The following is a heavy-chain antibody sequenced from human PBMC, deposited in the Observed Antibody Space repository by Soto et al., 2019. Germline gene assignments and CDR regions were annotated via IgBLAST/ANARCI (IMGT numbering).Heavy chain of an antibody. V-gene: IGHV3-23*01. J-gene: IGHJ4*02. CDR3: IRWVTPLDYFDY. CDR2: ISGSGGST. Sequence: GGSLRLSCAASGFTFSSYAMSWVRQAPGKGLEWVSAISGSGGSTYYADSVKGRFTISRDNSKNTLYLQMNSLRAEDTAVYYCIRWVTPLDYFDYWGQGTLVTVSS. D-gene: IGHD4-4*01. CDR1: GFTFSSYA.